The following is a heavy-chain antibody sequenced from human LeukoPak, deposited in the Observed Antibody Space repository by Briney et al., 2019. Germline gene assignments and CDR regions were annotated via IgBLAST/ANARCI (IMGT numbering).Heavy chain of an antibody. CDR1: GESFSGYY. Sequence: SETLSLTCAVYGESFSGYYWSWIRQPPGKGLEWIGKISHSGSTKYNPSLKSRVTISIDTSENQFSLRLTSITAADTAVYYCARSDGYIYSDTYYFLYMDVWGKGTTVTVSS. V-gene: IGHV4-34*01. J-gene: IGHJ6*03. CDR3: ARSDGYIYSDTYYFLYMDV. CDR2: ISHSGST. D-gene: IGHD5-18*01.